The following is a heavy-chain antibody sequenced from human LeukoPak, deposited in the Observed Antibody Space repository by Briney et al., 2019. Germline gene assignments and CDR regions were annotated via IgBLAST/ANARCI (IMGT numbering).Heavy chain of an antibody. CDR3: AKSHEELLVCRGRTCYSGGGVDI. J-gene: IGHJ3*02. V-gene: IGHV3-30*18. CDR1: GVTFSIYG. D-gene: IGHD2-15*01. CDR2: ISFDGSNK. Sequence: PGRSLRLSCAASGVTFSIYGMHWVRQAPGKGLEGGAVISFDGSNKYHADSVKGRFTISRDNSKNTLYLQLNSLGVEDTAVYYCAKSHEELLVCRGRTCYSGGGVDIWGQGTMVTVSS.